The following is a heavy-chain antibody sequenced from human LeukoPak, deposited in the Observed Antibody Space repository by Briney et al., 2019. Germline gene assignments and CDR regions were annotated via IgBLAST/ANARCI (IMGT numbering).Heavy chain of an antibody. J-gene: IGHJ3*02. D-gene: IGHD3-22*01. CDR3: AKSPYDYNSRSAGFDI. CDR2: ISYDGSNK. Sequence: GGSLRLSCAASGFTFSSYGMHWVRQAPGKGLEWVAAISYDGSNKYYADSVKGRFTISRDNSKNTLYLQMSSLRAEDTAVYYCAKSPYDYNSRSAGFDIWGQGTMVAVSS. V-gene: IGHV3-30*18. CDR1: GFTFSSYG.